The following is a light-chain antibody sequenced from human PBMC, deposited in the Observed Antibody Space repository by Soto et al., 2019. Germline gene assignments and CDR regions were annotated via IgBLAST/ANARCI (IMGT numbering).Light chain of an antibody. CDR2: VNN. CDR3: QSYDSSLSASV. Sequence: QSVLTQPPSVSGAPGQRVTISCTGSSSNIGAGYDVHWYQQVTGTAPKLLIYVNNNRPSGVPDRFSGSESGTSASLVITGLQAEDEADYYCQSYDSSLSASVFGGGTKLTVL. J-gene: IGLJ3*02. V-gene: IGLV1-40*01. CDR1: SSNIGAGYD.